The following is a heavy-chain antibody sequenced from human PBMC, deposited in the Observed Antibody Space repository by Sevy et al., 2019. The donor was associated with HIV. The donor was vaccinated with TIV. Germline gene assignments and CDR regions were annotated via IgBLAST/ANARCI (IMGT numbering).Heavy chain of an antibody. D-gene: IGHD3-16*01. V-gene: IGHV3-23*01. Sequence: GGSLRLSCAVSGFTFSSYAVSWVRQAPGKGLEWVSAISNSGGSGGKTYYADSVKGQFTISRDTSKNTLYLQMNSLRAEDTALYYCARASLGGFDYWGQGTLVTVSS. CDR2: ISNSGGSGGKT. CDR3: ARASLGGFDY. J-gene: IGHJ4*02. CDR1: GFTFSSYA.